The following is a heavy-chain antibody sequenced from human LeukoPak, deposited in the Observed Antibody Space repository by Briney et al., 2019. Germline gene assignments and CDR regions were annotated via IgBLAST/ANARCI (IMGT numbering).Heavy chain of an antibody. CDR1: GFTFSTYW. D-gene: IGHD3-16*01. V-gene: IGHV3-74*01. Sequence: PGGSLRLSCAASGFTFSTYWMHWVRQAPGKGLVWVAQINGDGSYTNYADSMRGRFAISRDNAKNTLYLHIDSLRAEDTALYYCAKPRWGSGWSYGMDVWGQGTTVTVSS. CDR3: AKPRWGSGWSYGMDV. CDR2: INGDGSYT. J-gene: IGHJ6*02.